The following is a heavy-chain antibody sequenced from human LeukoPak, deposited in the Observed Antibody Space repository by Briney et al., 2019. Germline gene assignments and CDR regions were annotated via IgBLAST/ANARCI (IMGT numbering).Heavy chain of an antibody. CDR1: GFTFSSYA. Sequence: GGSLRLSCAASGFTFSSYAMSWVRLAPGKGLKWVSSISGSGGSTYYADSVKGRFTISRDNSKNTLYLQMNSLRAEDTAVYYCAKELELPYFDYWGQGTLVTVSS. J-gene: IGHJ4*02. CDR2: ISGSGGST. D-gene: IGHD1-7*01. V-gene: IGHV3-23*01. CDR3: AKELELPYFDY.